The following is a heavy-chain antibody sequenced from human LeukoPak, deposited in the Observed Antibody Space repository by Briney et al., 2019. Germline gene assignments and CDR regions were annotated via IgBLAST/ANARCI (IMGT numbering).Heavy chain of an antibody. CDR3: ARGRGGATTGFDH. J-gene: IGHJ4*02. CDR2: INSNSGAR. V-gene: IGHV1-2*02. D-gene: IGHD1-26*01. Sequence: ASVQFSCKASGYTFSGYYMHWVRQAPGQGLESMGWINSNSGARNYAPKFQGRVTFSRDNSISTAYMELSSLRSDDTAIYYCARGRGGATTGFDHWGQGTLVTVSS. CDR1: GYTFSGYY.